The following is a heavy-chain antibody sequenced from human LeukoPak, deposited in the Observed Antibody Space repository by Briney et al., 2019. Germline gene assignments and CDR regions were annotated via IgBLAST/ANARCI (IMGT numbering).Heavy chain of an antibody. CDR3: VRTPPNWEFDY. CDR1: GYTFTSYG. CDR2: MSPNSGDT. V-gene: IGHV1-8*02. J-gene: IGHJ4*02. D-gene: IGHD7-27*01. Sequence: GASVKVSCKASGYTFTSYGISWVRQAPGQGLEWLGWMSPNSGDTGYAQKFQGRVTMTSDSSISTAYMELSSLRSEDTAIYYCVRTPPNWEFDYWGQGTLVTVSS.